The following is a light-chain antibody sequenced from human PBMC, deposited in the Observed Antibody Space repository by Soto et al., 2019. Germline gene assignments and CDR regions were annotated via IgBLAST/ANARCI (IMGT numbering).Light chain of an antibody. J-gene: IGKJ1*01. CDR1: QSVSSN. Sequence: EIVMTQSPATLSVSPGDRATLSCGASQSVSSNLAWYQLKPGQAPRLLIYGASTRATGIPARFSGSGSGTEFTLTISSLQSEDFAVYYCQQYNNWPWTFGQGTKVEI. CDR2: GAS. CDR3: QQYNNWPWT. V-gene: IGKV3-15*01.